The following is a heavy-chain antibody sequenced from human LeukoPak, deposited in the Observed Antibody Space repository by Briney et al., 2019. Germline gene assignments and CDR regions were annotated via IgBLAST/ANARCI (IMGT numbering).Heavy chain of an antibody. J-gene: IGHJ4*02. Sequence: SEMLSLTCTAAGGSTSCYNGSWRRKPPGKGLGLVRNFYCSWSTNYNPSLKSRVTISVDTSKNQFSLKLSSVTAADTAVYYCARGADIIPVPFVYWGQGTLVTVSS. CDR2: FYCSWST. CDR3: ARGADIIPVPFVY. V-gene: IGHV4-59*01. D-gene: IGHD3-9*01. CDR1: GGSTSCYN.